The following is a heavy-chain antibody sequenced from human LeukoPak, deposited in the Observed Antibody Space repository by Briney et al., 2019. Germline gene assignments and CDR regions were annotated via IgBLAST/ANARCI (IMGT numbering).Heavy chain of an antibody. J-gene: IGHJ4*02. CDR1: GGTFSSYA. V-gene: IGHV1-69*06. D-gene: IGHD3-10*01. CDR2: IIPIFGTA. Sequence: ASVKVSCKASGGTFSSYAISWVRQAPGQGLEWMRGIIPIFGTANYAQKFQGRVTITADKSTSTAYMELSSLRSEDTAVYYCATGSGSYQFDYWGQGALVTVSS. CDR3: ATGSGSYQFDY.